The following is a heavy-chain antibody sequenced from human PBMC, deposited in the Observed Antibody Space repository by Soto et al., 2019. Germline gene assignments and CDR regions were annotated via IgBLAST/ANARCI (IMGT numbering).Heavy chain of an antibody. D-gene: IGHD3-22*01. CDR3: ARIGITMTVVVQPYYFDF. V-gene: IGHV3-23*01. Sequence: GGSLRLSCAASAFTFSSYAMSWVRQAPGKGLEWVSGISGSGSSTYYADSVKGRFTISRDNSKNTLYLQMSSLRAADTTVYYCARIGITMTVVVQPYYFDFWGQGTLVTVSS. CDR1: AFTFSSYA. CDR2: ISGSGSST. J-gene: IGHJ4*02.